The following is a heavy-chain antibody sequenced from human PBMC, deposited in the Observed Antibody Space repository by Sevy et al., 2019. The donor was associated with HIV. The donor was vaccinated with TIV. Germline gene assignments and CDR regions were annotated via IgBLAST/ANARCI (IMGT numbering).Heavy chain of an antibody. V-gene: IGHV3-23*01. CDR1: GFDFSIYS. Sequence: GGCLRLSCAASGFDFSIYSMSWVRQAPGKGLEWVSTLSFGCGKINYADSVKGRFTISRDNSKNSVYLQMNNMRVDDMAVYYRAREGCTKPHDYWGQGTLVTVSS. D-gene: IGHD2-8*01. CDR3: AREGCTKPHDY. CDR2: LSFGCGKI. J-gene: IGHJ4*02.